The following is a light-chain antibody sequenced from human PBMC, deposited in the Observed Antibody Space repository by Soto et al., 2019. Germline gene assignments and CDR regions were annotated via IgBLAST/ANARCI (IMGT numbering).Light chain of an antibody. CDR3: AAWDDSLNGWV. V-gene: IGLV1-44*01. CDR1: SSNIGSNP. CDR2: SNN. J-gene: IGLJ3*02. Sequence: QAVLTQPPSASGTPGQRVTISCPGSSSNIGSNPVNWYHQLPGTAPKLLIYSNNQRPSGVPDRFSGSKSGTSASLAISGLQSEDEAGYYCAAWDDSLNGWVFGGGTKLTVL.